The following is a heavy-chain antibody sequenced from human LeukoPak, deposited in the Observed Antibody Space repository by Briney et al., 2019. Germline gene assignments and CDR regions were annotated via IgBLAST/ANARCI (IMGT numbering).Heavy chain of an antibody. CDR2: IRSTGST. J-gene: IGHJ4*02. CDR1: DGFINDFY. V-gene: IGHV4-4*07. D-gene: IGHD3-16*02. CDR3: ARGRRYYVWGSYRAFFDY. Sequence: PSETLSLTCTVSDGFINDFYWSWIRQPAGKGLEWIGRIRSTGSTNYNSSLKSRVTMSVDTSKNQFSLKLSSVTAADTAVYYCARGRRYYVWGSYRAFFDYWGQGTLVTVSS.